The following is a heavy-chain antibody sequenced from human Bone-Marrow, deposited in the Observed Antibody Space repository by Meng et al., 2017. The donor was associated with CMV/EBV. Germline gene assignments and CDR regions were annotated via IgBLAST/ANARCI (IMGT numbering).Heavy chain of an antibody. V-gene: IGHV1-2*02. D-gene: IGHD3-10*01. J-gene: IGHJ4*02. CDR3: VRLAGGVDY. CDR2: INCNRGDT. Sequence: ASVKVSCKASGDTFSKYVTSWVRQAPGQGPEWLGGINCNRGDTNYAQKFQGRVTMTRDTSISTAYMELSSLRSDDTAVYYCVRLAGGVDYWGQGTLVTVSS. CDR1: GDTFSKYV.